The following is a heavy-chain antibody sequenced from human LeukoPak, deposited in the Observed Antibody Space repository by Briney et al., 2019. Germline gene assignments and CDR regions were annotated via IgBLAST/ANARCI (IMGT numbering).Heavy chain of an antibody. D-gene: IGHD2-15*01. Sequence: PSETLSLTCTVSGGSIISYYWSWIRQPPGKGLEWFGYIYYSGSTNYNPSLKSRVTISVDTSKNQFSLKLSSVTAADTAVYYCARDNSVVAATTYFDYWGQGTLVTVSS. CDR1: GGSIISYY. CDR2: IYYSGST. CDR3: ARDNSVVAATTYFDY. J-gene: IGHJ4*02. V-gene: IGHV4-59*01.